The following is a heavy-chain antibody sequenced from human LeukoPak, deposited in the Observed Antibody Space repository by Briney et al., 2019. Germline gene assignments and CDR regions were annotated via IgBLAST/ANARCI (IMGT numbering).Heavy chain of an antibody. J-gene: IGHJ4*02. V-gene: IGHV1-2*02. CDR2: INPNSGGT. CDR1: GYTFTGYY. Sequence: ASVKVSCKASGYTFTGYYVHWVRQAPGQGLEWMGWINPNSGGTNYAQKFQGRVTMTRDMSISTAYMELSRLRSDDTAVYYCARDPGWELLRYYFDYWGQGTLVTVSS. CDR3: ARDPGWELLRYYFDY. D-gene: IGHD1-26*01.